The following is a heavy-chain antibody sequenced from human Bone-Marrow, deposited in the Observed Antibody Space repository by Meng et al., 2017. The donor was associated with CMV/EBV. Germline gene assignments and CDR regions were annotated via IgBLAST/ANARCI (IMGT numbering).Heavy chain of an antibody. D-gene: IGHD2-2*01. Sequence: GGSLRLSCVASGFSFSKHWMSWVRQAPGKGLEYLANINLYGSEKYYMDSVKGRFTISRDNAKNSLFLQMNSLRAEDTAVYYCAKGRRSYCSSTSCSGVDYWGQGTLVTVSS. CDR1: GFSFSKHW. CDR3: AKGRRSYCSSTSCSGVDY. CDR2: INLYGSEK. J-gene: IGHJ4*02. V-gene: IGHV3-7*03.